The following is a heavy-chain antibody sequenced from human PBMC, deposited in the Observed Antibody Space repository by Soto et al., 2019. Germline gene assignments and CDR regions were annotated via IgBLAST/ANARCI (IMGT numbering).Heavy chain of an antibody. J-gene: IGHJ4*02. CDR1: GYTFGSYA. Sequence: QVQLVQSGAEVKKPGASVKVSCKASGYTFGSYAISWMRQAPVQGVEWSGWISAYNGNTNYAQKLQGRVTMTTDTPTSTAYRELRGLRYDDKVVYSCARNPTAPHYWGQGPLVTVSS. CDR3: ARNPTAPHY. V-gene: IGHV1-18*01. D-gene: IGHD5-18*01. CDR2: ISAYNGNT.